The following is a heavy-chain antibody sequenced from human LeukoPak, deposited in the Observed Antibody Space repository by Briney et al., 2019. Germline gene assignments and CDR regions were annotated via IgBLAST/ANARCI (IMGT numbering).Heavy chain of an antibody. J-gene: IGHJ4*02. V-gene: IGHV4-59*12. CDR3: ARGAPFGGVPFDY. CDR1: GGSISSYY. Sequence: SETLSLTCTVSGGSISSYYWSWIRQPPGKGLEWIGYIYYSGSTNYNPSLKSRVTISVDTSKNQFSLKLSSVTAADTAVYYCARGAPFGGVPFDYWGQGTLVTVSS. D-gene: IGHD3-16*01. CDR2: IYYSGST.